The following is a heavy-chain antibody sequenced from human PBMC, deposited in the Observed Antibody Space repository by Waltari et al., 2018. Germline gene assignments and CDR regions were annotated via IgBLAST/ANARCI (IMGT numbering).Heavy chain of an antibody. CDR1: GYSFSDFG. D-gene: IGHD3-3*01. J-gene: IGHJ5*02. Sequence: QVLLVQSGAEVKKPGASVKVSCRASGYSFSDFGIGWVRQAPGQGLEWMGWISANNGHTNHARKFEDRLIMTKDTSTATVYMELSDLTSDDTAVYFCARERHRLMEVGYLMALDPWGQGTLVTVSS. CDR3: ARERHRLMEVGYLMALDP. CDR2: ISANNGHT. V-gene: IGHV1-18*01.